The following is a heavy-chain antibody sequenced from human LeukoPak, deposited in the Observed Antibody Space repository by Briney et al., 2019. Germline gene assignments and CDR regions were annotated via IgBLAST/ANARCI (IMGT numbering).Heavy chain of an antibody. D-gene: IGHD2-2*01. CDR3: ARLDQVYCSSTSCYLSAFDI. CDR1: GYTFTSYD. J-gene: IGHJ3*02. V-gene: IGHV1-8*03. CDR2: MNPNSGNT. Sequence: ASVKVSCKASGYTFTSYDINWVRQATGQGLERMGWMNPNSGNTGFAQKFQGRVTITSNTSISTAYMELSSLRSEDTAVYYCARLDQVYCSSTSCYLSAFDIWGQGTMVTVSS.